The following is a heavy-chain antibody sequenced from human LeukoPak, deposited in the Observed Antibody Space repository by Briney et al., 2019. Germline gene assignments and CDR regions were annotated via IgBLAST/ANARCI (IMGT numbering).Heavy chain of an antibody. CDR2: INSSGRTI. CDR3: ARALQWLRSYYGMDV. V-gene: IGHV3-48*03. Sequence: GGSLRLSCAASGFTFSSYEMNWVRQAPGKGLEWVSYINSSGRTIYYADSVKGRFTNTKDNAKNSLYLQMNSLRDEDTAVYYCARALQWLRSYYGMDVWGQGTTVTVSS. CDR1: GFTFSSYE. J-gene: IGHJ6*02. D-gene: IGHD5-12*01.